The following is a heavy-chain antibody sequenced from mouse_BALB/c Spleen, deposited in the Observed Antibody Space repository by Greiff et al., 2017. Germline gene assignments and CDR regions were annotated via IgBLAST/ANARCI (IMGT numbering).Heavy chain of an antibody. J-gene: IGHJ4*01. CDR2: ISSGGSYT. Sequence: DVMLVESGGGLVQPGGSRKLSCAASGFTFSSFGMHWVRQAPEKGLEWVAYISSGGSYTYYPDSVKGRFTISRDNAKNTLYLQMSSLKSEDTAMYYCASLYRYDNYYAMDYWGQGTSVTVSS. D-gene: IGHD2-14*01. V-gene: IGHV5-6*03. CDR3: ASLYRYDNYYAMDY. CDR1: GFTFSSFG.